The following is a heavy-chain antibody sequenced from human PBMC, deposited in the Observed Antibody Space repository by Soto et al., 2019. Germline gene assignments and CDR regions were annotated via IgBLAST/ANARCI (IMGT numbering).Heavy chain of an antibody. J-gene: IGHJ6*02. Sequence: PWQTLSLTWTVSGGSSSNSGCYWGWIRQHRGKGLEWIGNVYYGGSTYYTPSLKSRFTISVETSKRQFSLKLSSVTAEDTAVYYCAGGDYYHSSGYYFYYYTMDVWGQGTTVTVSS. CDR3: AGGDYYHSSGYYFYYYTMDV. V-gene: IGHV4-39*01. CDR1: GGSSSNSGCY. CDR2: VYYGGST. D-gene: IGHD3-22*01.